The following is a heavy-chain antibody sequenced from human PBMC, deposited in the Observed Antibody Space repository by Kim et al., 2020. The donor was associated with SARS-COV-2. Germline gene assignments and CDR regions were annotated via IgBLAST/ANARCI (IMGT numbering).Heavy chain of an antibody. CDR2: ILNSGTIT. V-gene: IGHV3-23*01. J-gene: IGHJ4*02. CDR3: LKEVRSGGGH. CDR1: GFTFSTYA. Sequence: GGSLRLSCAASGFTFSTYAMSWFRQAPGKGLEWVSAILNSGTITYYADSVKGRFTISRDNSKNTQYLQMNSLRVEDTAVYYCLKEVRSGGGHWGQGTLVTVSS. D-gene: IGHD3-16*01.